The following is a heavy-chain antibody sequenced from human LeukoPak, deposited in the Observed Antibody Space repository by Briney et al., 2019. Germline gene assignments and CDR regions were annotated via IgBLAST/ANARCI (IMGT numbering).Heavy chain of an antibody. J-gene: IGHJ4*02. CDR1: GYTLTSYG. CDR2: ISAYNGNT. Sequence: ASVKVSCKASGYTLTSYGISWVRQAPGHGLEWMGWISAYNGNTNYAQKLQGRVTMTTDTSTSTAYMELRSLRSDDTAVYYCARIDYGDYVLFAFGSVETGPIDYWGQGTLVTVSS. V-gene: IGHV1-18*01. D-gene: IGHD4-17*01. CDR3: ARIDYGDYVLFAFGSVETGPIDY.